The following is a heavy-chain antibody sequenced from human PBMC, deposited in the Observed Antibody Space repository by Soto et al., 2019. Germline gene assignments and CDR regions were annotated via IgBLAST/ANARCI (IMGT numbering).Heavy chain of an antibody. Sequence: PSETLSLTCTVSGDSITSGNYYWAWIRHPPGKGLEWIGYIFYSGSTFYNPSLQSRVSMSVDTSKNQFSLKLSSVTAADTAVYYCARGKAGSYGSRFDYWGQGTLVTVSS. J-gene: IGHJ4*02. CDR1: GDSITSGNYY. CDR2: IFYSGST. V-gene: IGHV4-30-4*01. CDR3: ARGKAGSYGSRFDY. D-gene: IGHD5-18*01.